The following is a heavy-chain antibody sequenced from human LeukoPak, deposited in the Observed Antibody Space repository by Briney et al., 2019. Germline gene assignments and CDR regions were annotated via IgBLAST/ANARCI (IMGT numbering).Heavy chain of an antibody. Sequence: GGSLRLSCAASGFTFSSYSMKWVRQAQGKGLEWVASISSSSAYIYYADSVRGRFTISRDNCRNTMYLQMNRVRVEEAAVYYCAKAPVTSCRGAFCYPFDSWGQGTLVTVSS. V-gene: IGHV3-21*01. J-gene: IGHJ4*02. CDR1: GFTFSSYS. D-gene: IGHD2-15*01. CDR2: ISSSSAYI. CDR3: AKAPVTSCRGAFCYPFDS.